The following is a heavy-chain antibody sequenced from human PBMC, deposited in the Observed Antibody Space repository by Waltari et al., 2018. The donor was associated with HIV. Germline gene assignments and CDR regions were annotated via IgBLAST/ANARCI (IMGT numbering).Heavy chain of an antibody. V-gene: IGHV3-74*01. J-gene: IGHJ4*02. CDR2: IKSEGISR. CDR1: GFTFSSYW. Sequence: EVQLVESGGGSVQPGGSLRLSCAASGFTFSSYWMHWVRQAPGKGLVWISRIKSEGISRSYADSVKGRFTISRDNAKNTVYLQMSSLRAEDTAVYYCARAGRDGKLPPDYWAREPWSPSPQ. CDR3: ARAGRDGKLPPDY. D-gene: IGHD1-26*01.